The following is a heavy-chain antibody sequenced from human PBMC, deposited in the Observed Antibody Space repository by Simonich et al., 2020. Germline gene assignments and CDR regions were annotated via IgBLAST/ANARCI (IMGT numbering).Heavy chain of an antibody. J-gene: IGHJ4*02. CDR2: IGRSGITL. Sequence: EVLLVESGGGLVQPGGSLRLSCAASGFTFSSYEMNWVRQAQGEGLEWVSNIGRSGITLNYADSVKGRFTISRDNAKNALYLKINSLRAEDTAVYYCASDGAYDTVVTGAYWGQGTLVTVSS. V-gene: IGHV3-48*03. D-gene: IGHD3-9*01. CDR1: GFTFSSYE. CDR3: ASDGAYDTVVTGAY.